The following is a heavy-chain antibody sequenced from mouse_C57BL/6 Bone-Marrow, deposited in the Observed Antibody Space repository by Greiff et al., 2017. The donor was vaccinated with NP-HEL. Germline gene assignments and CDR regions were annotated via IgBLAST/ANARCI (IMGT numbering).Heavy chain of an antibody. CDR2: FHPYNDDT. V-gene: IGHV1-47*01. J-gene: IGHJ4*01. Sequence: QVQLKQSGAELVKPGASVKMSCKASGYTFTTYPIEWMKQNHGKSLEWIGNFHPYNDDTKYNEKFKGKATLTVEKSSSTVYLELSRLTSDDSAVYYCARWGNYYGSRRGYAMDYWGQGTSVTVSS. CDR1: GYTFTTYP. CDR3: ARWGNYYGSRRGYAMDY. D-gene: IGHD1-1*01.